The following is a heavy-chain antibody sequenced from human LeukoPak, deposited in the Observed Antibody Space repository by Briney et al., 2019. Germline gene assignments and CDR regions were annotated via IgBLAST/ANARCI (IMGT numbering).Heavy chain of an antibody. CDR3: ARVGGSWELIL. J-gene: IGHJ4*02. D-gene: IGHD2-15*01. CDR2: IRHDVNEK. V-gene: IGHV3-7*01. CDR1: GFTFPNFW. Sequence: GRSLRLSRAASGFTFPNFWTSWGRQAPRKGLGWVADIRHDVNEKVYMDSVKGRFTISRDNDKSSLYLQMNSLRGEDTAVYFCARVGGSWELILWGQGTLVTVS.